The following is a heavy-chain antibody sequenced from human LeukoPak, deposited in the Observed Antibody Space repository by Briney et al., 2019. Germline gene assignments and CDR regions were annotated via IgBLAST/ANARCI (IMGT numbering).Heavy chain of an antibody. CDR3: AREGYSNCFDY. CDR2: TYYRSKWYN. D-gene: IGHD6-13*01. V-gene: IGHV6-1*01. CDR1: GDSVSSNSAA. Sequence: SQTLSLTFDISGDSVSSNSAAWNWLRQSPSRGLEWLGSTYYRSKWYNDYEVSVKSQITINQDTSKNQFSLQLNSVTPEYMSVYFCAREGYSNCFDYWGQGTLVTASS. J-gene: IGHJ4*02.